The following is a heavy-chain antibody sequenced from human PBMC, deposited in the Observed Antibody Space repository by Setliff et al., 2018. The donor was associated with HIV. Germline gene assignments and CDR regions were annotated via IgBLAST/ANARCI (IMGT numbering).Heavy chain of an antibody. CDR1: GGSFTNFC. D-gene: IGHD6-19*01. V-gene: IGHV4-34*01. CDR3: TTSTVAGLFDY. Sequence: SETLSLTCVVYGGSFTNFCWSWIRQPPGKGLECIGEINHSGITNYNPSLKSRVTISVDTSKTQFSLKLSSVIAADTAVYYCTTSTVAGLFDYWDQRAPVTVSS. CDR2: INHSGIT. J-gene: IGHJ4*02.